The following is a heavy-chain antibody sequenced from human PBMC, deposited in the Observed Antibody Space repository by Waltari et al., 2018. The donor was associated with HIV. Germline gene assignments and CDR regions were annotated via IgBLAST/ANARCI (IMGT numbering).Heavy chain of an antibody. CDR1: GFSFSYYS. J-gene: IGHJ4*02. D-gene: IGHD3-16*01. CDR2: ISRDSRYI. Sequence: DVQLVESGGGLVKPGGSLRLACAGSGFSFSYYSMTWVRQAPGKGLEWVSSISRDSRYIYYADSVKGLFTISRDNARNSLFLQMNSLRADDTAVYYCVRGGEGTYGDYWGQGTLVTVSS. CDR3: VRGGEGTYGDY. V-gene: IGHV3-21*01.